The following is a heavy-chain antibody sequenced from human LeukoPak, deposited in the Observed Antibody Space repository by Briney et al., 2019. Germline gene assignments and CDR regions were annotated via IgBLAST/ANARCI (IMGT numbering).Heavy chain of an antibody. D-gene: IGHD1-1*01. CDR1: GFTFSSHG. CDR2: ISARRDET. CDR3: AHIGRRGNWYFDY. V-gene: IGHV3-23*01. Sequence: GGSLRLSCAASGFTFSSHGMSWVRQAPGKGLEWVSSISARRDETYYADSVKGRFTISRDNSKNTLHLQMNSLRAEDTAAYYCAHIGRRGNWYFDYWGQGTLVTV. J-gene: IGHJ4*02.